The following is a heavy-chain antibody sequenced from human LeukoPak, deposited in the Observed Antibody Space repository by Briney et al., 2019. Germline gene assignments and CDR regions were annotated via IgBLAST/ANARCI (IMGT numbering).Heavy chain of an antibody. CDR2: IYYSGST. CDR1: GGSISSYY. CDR3: ARDALYSGSSIDY. D-gene: IGHD1-26*01. J-gene: IGHJ4*02. Sequence: SETLSLTCTVSGGSISSYYWSWIRQPPGKGLEWIGYIYYSGSTYYNPSLKSRVTISVDTSNNQFSLKLSSVTAADTAVYYCARDALYSGSSIDYWGQGTLVTVS. V-gene: IGHV4-59*12.